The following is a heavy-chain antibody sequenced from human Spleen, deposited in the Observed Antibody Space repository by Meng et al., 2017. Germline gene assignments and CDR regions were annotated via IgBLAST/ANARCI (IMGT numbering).Heavy chain of an antibody. Sequence: SETLSLTCTVSGGSVSSFYLSWIRLFSGKGLEWIGYIHYSGGINYKPSLKSRVTISVDTSKNQFFLKLSSVTAADTAVYYCARGSDIVATTIDYWGQGTLVTVSS. CDR1: GGSVSSFY. CDR3: ARGSDIVATTIDY. V-gene: IGHV4-59*02. CDR2: IHYSGGI. J-gene: IGHJ4*02. D-gene: IGHD5-12*01.